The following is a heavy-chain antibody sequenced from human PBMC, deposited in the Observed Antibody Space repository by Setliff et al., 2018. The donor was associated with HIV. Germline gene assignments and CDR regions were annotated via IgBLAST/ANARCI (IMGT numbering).Heavy chain of an antibody. CDR3: ARDNGRYFDRGWFDP. J-gene: IGHJ5*02. Sequence: GESLKISCAASGFTFSNYSMNWVRQTPGKGLEWVPSISASATYIYYADSVKGRFTISRDDAENSLYLQMNSLRAEDTAVYYCARDNGRYFDRGWFDPWGQGALVTVSS. V-gene: IGHV3-21*01. D-gene: IGHD3-9*01. CDR2: ISASATYI. CDR1: GFTFSNYS.